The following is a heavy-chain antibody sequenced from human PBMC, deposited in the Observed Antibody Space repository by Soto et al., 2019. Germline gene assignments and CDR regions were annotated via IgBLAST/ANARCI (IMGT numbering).Heavy chain of an antibody. CDR3: ARAWDYDYIWGSLSP. CDR1: GFTFSSYG. J-gene: IGHJ5*02. V-gene: IGHV3-33*01. D-gene: IGHD3-16*01. Sequence: QVQLVESGGGVVQPGRSLRLSCAASGFTFSSYGMHWVRQAPGKGLEWVAVIWYDGSNKYYADSVKGRFTISRDNSKNTLYLQMNSLRAEDTAVYYCARAWDYDYIWGSLSPWCQGTLVTVSS. CDR2: IWYDGSNK.